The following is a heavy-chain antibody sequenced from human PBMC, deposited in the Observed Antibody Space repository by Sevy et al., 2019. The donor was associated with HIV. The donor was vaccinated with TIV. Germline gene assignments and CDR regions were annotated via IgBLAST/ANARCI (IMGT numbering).Heavy chain of an antibody. J-gene: IGHJ1*01. CDR2: MTMYSGSG. Sequence: GGSLRLSCTASGLILRDRAMHWVRQTPGKGLEWVSGMTMYSGSGDYADFVKGRFTISRENAKNFLNLQMDSLTLEDTALYYCVIEIESGGADFWGQGTLVTVSS. CDR3: VIEIESGGADF. CDR1: GLILRDRA. V-gene: IGHV3-9*01. D-gene: IGHD2-21*01.